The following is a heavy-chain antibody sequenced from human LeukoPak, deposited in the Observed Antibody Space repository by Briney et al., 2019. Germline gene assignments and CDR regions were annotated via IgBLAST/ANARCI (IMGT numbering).Heavy chain of an antibody. D-gene: IGHD3-22*01. V-gene: IGHV1-2*04. Sequence: ASVKVSCKASGYTFTGYYMHWVRQAPGQGLEWMGWINPNSGGTNYAQKFQGWVTMTRDTSISTAYMELSRLKSDDTALYYCARVGPDSSGYYYQYDYWGQGTLVTVSS. CDR3: ARVGPDSSGYYYQYDY. J-gene: IGHJ4*02. CDR1: GYTFTGYY. CDR2: INPNSGGT.